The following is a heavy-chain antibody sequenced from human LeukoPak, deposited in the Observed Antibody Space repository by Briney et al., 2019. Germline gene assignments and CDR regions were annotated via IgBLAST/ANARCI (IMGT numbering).Heavy chain of an antibody. D-gene: IGHD2-15*01. CDR2: ISSSSSYI. CDR3: ARGVVAATLSDY. CDR1: GFTFSSYA. V-gene: IGHV3-21*01. J-gene: IGHJ4*02. Sequence: GGSLRLSCAASGFTFSSYAMSWVRQAPGKGLEWVSSISSSSSYIYYADSVKGRFTISRDNAKNSLYLQMNSLRAEDTAVYYCARGVVAATLSDYWGQGTLVTVSS.